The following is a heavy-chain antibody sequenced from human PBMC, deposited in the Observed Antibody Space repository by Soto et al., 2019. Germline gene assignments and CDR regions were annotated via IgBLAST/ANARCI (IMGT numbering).Heavy chain of an antibody. V-gene: IGHV3-66*01. J-gene: IGHJ4*01. Sequence: GGSLRLSCAASGFTVSSNYMSWVRQAPGKGLEWVSVIYSGGSTYYADSVKGRFTISRDNSKNTLYLQMNSLRAEDTAVYYCAREGYCSSTSCFYFDYWGRGTLVTVSS. CDR1: GFTVSSNY. CDR3: AREGYCSSTSCFYFDY. CDR2: IYSGGST. D-gene: IGHD2-2*01.